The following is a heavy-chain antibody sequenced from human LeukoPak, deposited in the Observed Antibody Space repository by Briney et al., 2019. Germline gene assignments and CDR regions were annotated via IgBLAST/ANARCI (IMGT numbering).Heavy chain of an antibody. J-gene: IGHJ4*02. CDR2: IWYDGSHK. D-gene: IGHD3-22*01. CDR3: AKDKIYYDSSGYYPIYFDY. Sequence: GGSLRLSCAASGFTFSGYGMHWVRQAPGKGLEWVAVIWYDGSHKYYADSVKGRFTISRDDSQNTPYLQMNSLRAEDTAVYYCAKDKIYYDSSGYYPIYFDYWGQGTLVTVSS. V-gene: IGHV3-33*06. CDR1: GFTFSGYG.